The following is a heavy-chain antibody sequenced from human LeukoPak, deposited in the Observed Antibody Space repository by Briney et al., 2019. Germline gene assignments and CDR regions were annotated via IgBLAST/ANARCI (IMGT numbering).Heavy chain of an antibody. D-gene: IGHD6-19*01. J-gene: IGHJ4*02. V-gene: IGHV3-9*01. CDR2: ISWNSGSI. CDR1: GFLFTNAW. Sequence: GGSLRLSCEASGFLFTNAWMTWVRQAPGKGLEWVSGISWNSGSIGYADSVKGRFTISRDNAKNSLYLQMNSLRAEDTALYYCAKDISRAIAVAGSGLDYWGQGTLVTVSS. CDR3: AKDISRAIAVAGSGLDY.